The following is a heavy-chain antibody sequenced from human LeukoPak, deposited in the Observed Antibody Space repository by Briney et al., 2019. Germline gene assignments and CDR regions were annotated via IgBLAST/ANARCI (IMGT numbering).Heavy chain of an antibody. V-gene: IGHV3-7*04. D-gene: IGHD6-19*01. CDR3: ARSTSWYHKFDY. CDR2: IKQDGSVR. CDR1: DSTLGGYG. J-gene: IGHJ4*02. Sequence: GGSWRPSLEAPDSTLGGYGIGWAGQAPGKGRGWVASIKQDGSVRYYVDSVKGRFTIPSDNAKNSVYVQMNSVRAEDTAVFYCARSTSWYHKFDYWGQGTLVTVSS.